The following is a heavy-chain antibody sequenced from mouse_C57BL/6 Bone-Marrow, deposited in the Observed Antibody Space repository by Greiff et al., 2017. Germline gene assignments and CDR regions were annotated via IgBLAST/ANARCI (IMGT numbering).Heavy chain of an antibody. CDR2: IHPNSGST. J-gene: IGHJ3*01. CDR3: ARSFYYYVSPFAY. CDR1: GYTFTSYW. D-gene: IGHD1-1*01. V-gene: IGHV1-64*01. Sequence: VQLQQPGAELVKPGASVKLSCTASGYTFTSYWMNWVQQRPGQGLEWIGMIHPNSGSTTYNEKVKSKATLTVDKPSSAAYMQLSILTSEDSAVDYCARSFYYYVSPFAYWGQGTLVTVSA.